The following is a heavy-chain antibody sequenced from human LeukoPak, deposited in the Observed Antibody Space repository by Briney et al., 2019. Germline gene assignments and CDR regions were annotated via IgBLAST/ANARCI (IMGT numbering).Heavy chain of an antibody. D-gene: IGHD3-22*01. CDR3: ARDSRYDSSGHAP. CDR2: AHYTGET. Sequence: SETLSLTCAVYGGSFSGYYWSWIRQPPGKGLEWIGSAHYTGETYYNPSLKSRVTISVDTSKSQFSLKLISVTAADTAVYFCARDSRYDSSGHAPWGQGSLVTVSS. CDR1: GGSFSGYY. V-gene: IGHV4-34*01. J-gene: IGHJ5*02.